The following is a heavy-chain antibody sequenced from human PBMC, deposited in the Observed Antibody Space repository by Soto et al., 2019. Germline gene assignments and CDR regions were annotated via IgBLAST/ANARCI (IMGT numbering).Heavy chain of an antibody. Sequence: SETLSLTCTVSGGSISSYYWSWIRQPPGKGLEWIGYIYYSGSTNYNPSLKSRVTISVDTSKNQFSLKLSSVTAADTAVYYCARERRDYDYVWGSYRASAFDIWGQGAMVTV. CDR2: IYYSGST. J-gene: IGHJ3*02. V-gene: IGHV4-59*01. D-gene: IGHD3-16*02. CDR1: GGSISSYY. CDR3: ARERRDYDYVWGSYRASAFDI.